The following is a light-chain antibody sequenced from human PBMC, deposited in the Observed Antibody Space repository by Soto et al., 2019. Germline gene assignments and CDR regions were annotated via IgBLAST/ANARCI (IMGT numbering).Light chain of an antibody. Sequence: DIVLTQSPDSLAVSLGERATINCKSSQSVLYNSHNKSYLAWYQQKAGQPPKLLMYWASTRDSGVPDRFSGSGSGTDFTLTINSLQTEDVAVYYCQQYYSTPQAFGQGTKVEIK. CDR1: QSVLYNSHNKSY. J-gene: IGKJ1*01. CDR2: WAS. CDR3: QQYYSTPQA. V-gene: IGKV4-1*01.